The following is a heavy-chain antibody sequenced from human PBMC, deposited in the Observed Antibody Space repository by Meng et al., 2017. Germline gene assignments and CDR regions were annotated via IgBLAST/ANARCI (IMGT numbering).Heavy chain of an antibody. CDR2: IKHTGST. J-gene: IGHJ4*02. D-gene: IGHD3-9*01. CDR3: ARGRYFDWLSYRYYFDY. Sequence: GAVLFKPSETLFPPSAAYGGSSIGSYWSWIRQPPGKGLDWIGEIKHTGSTNYNPSLKSRVTISVDTSKNQFSLKLSSVTAADTAVYYCARGRYFDWLSYRYYFDYWGQGTLVTVSS. CDR1: GGSSIGSY. V-gene: IGHV4-34*01.